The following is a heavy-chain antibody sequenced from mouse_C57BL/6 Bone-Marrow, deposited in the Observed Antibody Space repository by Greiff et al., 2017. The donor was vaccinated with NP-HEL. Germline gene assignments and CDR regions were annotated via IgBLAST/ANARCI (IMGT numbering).Heavy chain of an antibody. CDR1: GFTFSDYG. CDR3: ARASY. CDR2: ISRGSGTI. V-gene: IGHV5-17*01. Sequence: EVMLVESGGGLVKPGGSLKLSCAASGFTFSDYGMHWVRQAPEKGLEWVAYISRGSGTIYYADTVKGRFTIPRENAKNTLSLQMASLRCEDTAMYYCARASYWGQGTTLTVTS. J-gene: IGHJ2*01. D-gene: IGHD6-1*01.